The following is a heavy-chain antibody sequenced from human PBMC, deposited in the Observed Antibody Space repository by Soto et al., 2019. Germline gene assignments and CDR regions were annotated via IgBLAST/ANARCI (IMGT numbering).Heavy chain of an antibody. Sequence: PGGSLRLSCAASGFTFSSYWMHWVRQAPGKGLVWVSRINSDGSSTSYADSVKGRFTISRDNAKNTLYLQMNSLRAEDTAVYYCARRATTNYYYYGMDVWGQGTTVTVSS. D-gene: IGHD4-17*01. CDR1: GFTFSSYW. CDR2: INSDGSST. CDR3: ARRATTNYYYYGMDV. J-gene: IGHJ6*02. V-gene: IGHV3-74*01.